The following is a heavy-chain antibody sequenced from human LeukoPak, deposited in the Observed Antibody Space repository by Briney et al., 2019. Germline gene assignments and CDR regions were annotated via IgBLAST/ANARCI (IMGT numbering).Heavy chain of an antibody. D-gene: IGHD4-17*01. J-gene: IGHJ4*02. CDR2: INAYNGNT. Sequence: GASVKVSCKASVYTLTSYGISWVRQAPAQGLEWMGWINAYNGNTNYAQKLQGRVTMTTDTSTSTAYMELRSLRSDDTAVYYCARGPHYGDYFDYWGQGTLVTVSS. CDR3: ARGPHYGDYFDY. CDR1: VYTLTSYG. V-gene: IGHV1-18*01.